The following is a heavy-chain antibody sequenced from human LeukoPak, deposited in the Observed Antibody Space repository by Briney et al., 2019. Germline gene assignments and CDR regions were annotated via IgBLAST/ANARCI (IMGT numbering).Heavy chain of an antibody. CDR3: AKDAAANVDYPYYFDY. D-gene: IGHD4-11*01. V-gene: IGHV3-23*01. CDR1: GFTFSSYG. J-gene: IGHJ4*02. CDR2: IRGSGVTT. Sequence: SGGSLRLSCAASGFTFSSYGMSWVRQAPGKGLEWVSAIRGSGVTTYYADSVKGRFTISRDNSRTTLYLLMNSLRAEDTAVYYCAKDAAANVDYPYYFDYWGQGALVTVSS.